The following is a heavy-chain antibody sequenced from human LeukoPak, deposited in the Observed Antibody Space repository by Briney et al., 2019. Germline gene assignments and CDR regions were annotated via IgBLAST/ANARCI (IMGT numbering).Heavy chain of an antibody. CDR2: ISGSDGTT. D-gene: IGHD3-16*01. CDR3: AKMSYDYVWGSYVGY. Sequence: GGSLRLSCAASGFTFSNYAMSWVRQAPGKGLEWVSGISGSDGTTYYADSVKGRFTISRDNSKNTLYLQMNGLRAEDTAVYYCAKMSYDYVWGSYVGYWGQGTLVTVSS. V-gene: IGHV3-23*01. J-gene: IGHJ4*02. CDR1: GFTFSNYA.